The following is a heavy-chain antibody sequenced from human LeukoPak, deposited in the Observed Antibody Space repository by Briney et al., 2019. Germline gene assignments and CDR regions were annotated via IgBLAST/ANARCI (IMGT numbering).Heavy chain of an antibody. CDR3: TTATIFPAHFRDYYYYMDV. J-gene: IGHJ6*03. V-gene: IGHV3-15*01. CDR1: GFTFSNAW. Sequence: GGSLRLSCAASGFTFSNAWMSWVRQAPGKGLEWVGRIKIKTDGGTTDYAAPVKGRFTISRDDSKNTLYLQMNSLKTEDTAVYYCTTATIFPAHFRDYYYYMDVWGKGTTVTVSS. CDR2: IKIKTDGGTT. D-gene: IGHD3-9*01.